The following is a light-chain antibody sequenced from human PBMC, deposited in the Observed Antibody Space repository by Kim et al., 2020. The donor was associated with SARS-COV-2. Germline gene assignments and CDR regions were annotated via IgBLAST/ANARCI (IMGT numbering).Light chain of an antibody. CDR1: QDIRKE. V-gene: IGKV1-6*02. J-gene: IGKJ1*01. CDR3: LQDYNYPWA. Sequence: ASVGDTGSITCRASQDIRKELGWYQQRPGQAPNLLIYAASTLQSGVPSRFSGSGSGTNFTLTISSLQPGDIATYYCLQDYNYPWAFGQGTKVDIK. CDR2: AAS.